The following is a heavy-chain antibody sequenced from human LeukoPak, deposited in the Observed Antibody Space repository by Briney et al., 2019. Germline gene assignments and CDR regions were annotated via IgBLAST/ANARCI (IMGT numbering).Heavy chain of an antibody. CDR1: GFTISSNY. D-gene: IGHD3-22*01. CDR3: ARGYDSSGYYYSAVPRGNWFDP. CDR2: IYSGGST. J-gene: IGHJ5*02. Sequence: GGSLRLSCAASGFTISSNYMSWVRQAPGKGLEWVSVIYSGGSTYYADSVKGRFTISRDNSKNTLYLQMNSLRAEDTAVYYCARGYDSSGYYYSAVPRGNWFDPWGQGTLVTVSS. V-gene: IGHV3-53*01.